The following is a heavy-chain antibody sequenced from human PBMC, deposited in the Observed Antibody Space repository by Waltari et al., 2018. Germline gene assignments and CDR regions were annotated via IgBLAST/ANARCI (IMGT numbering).Heavy chain of an antibody. CDR1: GYTFTNFW. Sequence: EVQLVQSGAEVKKPGESLKISCKGSGYTFTNFWIAWVRQFPGKGLECMGIFYPDDSDARYSPSFQGLVTFSADKSISTAYVQWSSLEASDTAIYYCAKFSGNVKDTSGLNSWGQGTLVTVSS. CDR3: AKFSGNVKDTSGLNS. D-gene: IGHD6-19*01. V-gene: IGHV5-51*01. J-gene: IGHJ4*02. CDR2: FYPDDSDA.